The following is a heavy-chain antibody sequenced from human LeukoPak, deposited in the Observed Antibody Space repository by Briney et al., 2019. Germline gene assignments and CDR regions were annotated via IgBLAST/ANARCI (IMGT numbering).Heavy chain of an antibody. D-gene: IGHD3-10*01. V-gene: IGHV3-74*01. Sequence: GGSLRFSCAASGFTFSSYWMHWVRQAPGKGLVWVSRINSDGGSTSYADSVKGRFTISRDNAKNTLYLQMNSLRAEDTAVYYCARDMGDSAYYFDYWGQGTLVTVSS. CDR3: ARDMGDSAYYFDY. CDR1: GFTFSSYW. J-gene: IGHJ4*02. CDR2: INSDGGST.